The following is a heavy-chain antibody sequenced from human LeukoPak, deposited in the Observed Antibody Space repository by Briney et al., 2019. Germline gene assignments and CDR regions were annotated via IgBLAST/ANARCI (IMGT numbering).Heavy chain of an antibody. V-gene: IGHV3-30*03. Sequence: GGSLRLSCAASGFTFSSYGMHWVRQAPGXGLEWVAVISYDGSNKYYADSVKGRFTISRDNSKNTLYLQMNSLRAEDTAVYYCAVAYSSSGYYPVDYWGQGTLVTVSS. D-gene: IGHD3-22*01. CDR1: GFTFSSYG. J-gene: IGHJ4*02. CDR2: ISYDGSNK. CDR3: AVAYSSSGYYPVDY.